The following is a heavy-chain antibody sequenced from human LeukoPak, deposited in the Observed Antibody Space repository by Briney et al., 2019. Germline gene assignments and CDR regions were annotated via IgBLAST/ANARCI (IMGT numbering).Heavy chain of an antibody. V-gene: IGHV4-4*09. Sequence: SETLSLTCTVSGVSMSAYQWSWVRQSPEKGLEWIGCINIKGETSYNPSLKSRVTTSVDTSKSQFSLRLTSVTAADTAVYYCATSNDAKIAPFDHWGQGAPVTVSS. CDR3: ATSNDAKIAPFDH. D-gene: IGHD2-21*01. CDR1: GVSMSAYQ. J-gene: IGHJ4*02. CDR2: INIKGET.